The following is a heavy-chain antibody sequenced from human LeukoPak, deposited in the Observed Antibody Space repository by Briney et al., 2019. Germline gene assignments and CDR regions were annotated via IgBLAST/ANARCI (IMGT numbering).Heavy chain of an antibody. J-gene: IGHJ3*02. V-gene: IGHV4-31*03. CDR1: GGSFSSGGYY. Sequence: SQTLSLTCSVSGGSFSSGGYYWSWIRQHPGKGLEWIGYIYYSGSTYYNPSLKSRVTISVDTSKNQFSLKLSSVTAADTAVYYCARGLWSGDAFDIWGQGTMVTVSS. CDR3: ARGLWSGDAFDI. CDR2: IYYSGST. D-gene: IGHD3-10*01.